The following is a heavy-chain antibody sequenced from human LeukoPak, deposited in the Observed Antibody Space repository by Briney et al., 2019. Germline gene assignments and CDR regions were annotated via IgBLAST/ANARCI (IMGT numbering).Heavy chain of an antibody. Sequence: GASVKVSCKASGGTFSSSGISWVRQAPGQGLEWMGGIIPMIGTPNYAQKFQGRVTITADKSTSTAYMELSSLRSEDTAVYYCASHCSSTSCYADYYYMDVWGKGTTVTVSS. CDR2: IIPMIGTP. V-gene: IGHV1-69*06. CDR3: ASHCSSTSCYADYYYMDV. J-gene: IGHJ6*03. D-gene: IGHD2-2*01. CDR1: GGTFSSSG.